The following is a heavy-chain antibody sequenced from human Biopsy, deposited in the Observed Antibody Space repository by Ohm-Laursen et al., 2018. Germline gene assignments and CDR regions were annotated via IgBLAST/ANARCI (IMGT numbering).Heavy chain of an antibody. J-gene: IGHJ4*02. CDR2: ISGSGGNT. CDR3: AKGGYCTTSSCYMDLDY. Sequence: GSLRLSCTASGFTFSHHSMNWVRQAPGKGLEWVSTISGSGGNTYYADSVRGRFTVSRDGSKSTLYLQMSSLSAEDTAFYYCAKGGYCTTSSCYMDLDYWGQGTLVTVSS. CDR1: GFTFSHHS. D-gene: IGHD2-2*02. V-gene: IGHV3-23*01.